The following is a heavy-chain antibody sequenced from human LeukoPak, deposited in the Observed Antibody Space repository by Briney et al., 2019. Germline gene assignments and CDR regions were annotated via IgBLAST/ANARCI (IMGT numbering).Heavy chain of an antibody. Sequence: SETLSLTCTVSGGSISSYYWSWIRQPPGKGLEWIGYIYYSGSTNYNPSLKSRVTISVDTSKNQFSLKLSSVTAADTAVYYCARKLAVAEYYDYYGMDVWGQGTTVTVSS. V-gene: IGHV4-59*01. CDR3: ARKLAVAEYYDYYGMDV. D-gene: IGHD6-19*01. CDR1: GGSISSYY. J-gene: IGHJ6*02. CDR2: IYYSGST.